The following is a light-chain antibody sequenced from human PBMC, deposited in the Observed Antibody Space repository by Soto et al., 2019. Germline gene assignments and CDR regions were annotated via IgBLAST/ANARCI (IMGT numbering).Light chain of an antibody. J-gene: IGKJ2*01. CDR1: QSLLHSNGYKY. CDR2: LGS. V-gene: IGKV2-28*01. CDR3: MQALQTPYT. Sequence: DIVMTQSPLSLPVSPGEPASISCRPSQSLLHSNGYKYLDRYLQKPGQSPQLLIYLGSNRASGVPDRFSGSGSGTDFTLKISRVEAEDVGVYYCMQALQTPYTFGQGTKVDIK.